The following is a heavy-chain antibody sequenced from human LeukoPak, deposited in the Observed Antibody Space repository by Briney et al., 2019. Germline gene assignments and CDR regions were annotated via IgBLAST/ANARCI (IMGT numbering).Heavy chain of an antibody. D-gene: IGHD6-25*01. Sequence: GGSLKLSCAASGSTFSSFSMTWVRQAPGKGLKWVSSIIVSGTTYYADSVKGRFTISRDSFRGTLFLQMDSLRVEDTAVYFCAKGSVGNADFASWGQGALVTVSS. V-gene: IGHV3-23*01. CDR3: AKGSVGNADFAS. CDR2: IIVSGTT. J-gene: IGHJ4*02. CDR1: GSTFSSFS.